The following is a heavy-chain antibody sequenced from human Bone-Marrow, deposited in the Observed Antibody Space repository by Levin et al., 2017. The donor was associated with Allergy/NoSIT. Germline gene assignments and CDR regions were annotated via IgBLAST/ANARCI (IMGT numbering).Heavy chain of an antibody. D-gene: IGHD5-24*01. CDR1: GFTFSSYG. CDR2: ISYDGSNK. V-gene: IGHV3-30*03. J-gene: IGHJ6*02. Sequence: GESLKISCAASGFTFSSYGMHWVRQAPGKGLEWVAVISYDGSNKYYADSVKGRFTISRDNSKNTLYLQMNSLRAEDTAVYYCRRDGYNYLYYGMDVWGQGTTVTVSS. CDR3: RRDGYNYLYYGMDV.